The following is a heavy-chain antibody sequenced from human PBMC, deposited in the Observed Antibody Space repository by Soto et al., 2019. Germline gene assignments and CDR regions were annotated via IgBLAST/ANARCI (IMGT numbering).Heavy chain of an antibody. J-gene: IGHJ6*02. CDR3: AGGFNTVTLDV. V-gene: IGHV4-31*11. D-gene: IGHD4-4*01. CDR1: GYSISSGGYY. Sequence: TLSPTCAVSGYSISSGGYYWSWIRQRPGKGLEWIGCFYYSGSTYYSPSLRSRLTISVDTSKNQFSLKLSSVTAADTAVYFCAGGFNTVTLDVWDQGTTVTVSS. CDR2: FYYSGST.